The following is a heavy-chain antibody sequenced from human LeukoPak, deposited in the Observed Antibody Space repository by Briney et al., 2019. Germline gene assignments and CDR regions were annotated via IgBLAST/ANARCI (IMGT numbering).Heavy chain of an antibody. CDR2: IRYDGSNK. CDR3: AKSGSGYSSSWYRGGYYFDY. D-gene: IGHD6-13*01. J-gene: IGHJ4*02. Sequence: GGSLRLSCAASGFTFSSYGMHWVRQAPGKGLEWVAFIRYDGSNKYYADSVKGRFTISRDNSKNTLYLQMNSLRAEDTAVYYCAKSGSGYSSSWYRGGYYFDYWGQGTLVTVSS. CDR1: GFTFSSYG. V-gene: IGHV3-30*02.